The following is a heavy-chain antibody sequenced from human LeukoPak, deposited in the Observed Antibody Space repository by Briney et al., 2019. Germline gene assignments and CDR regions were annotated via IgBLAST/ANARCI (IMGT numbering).Heavy chain of an antibody. CDR3: STGRNKRPADY. J-gene: IGHJ4*02. CDR1: GVTFRSFP. Sequence: ASVKVSCKASGVTFRSFPFTWVRQAPGQGFEWMGGIIPIFVTANYAQKFQGRVTISTDESTSTVYMEPRSLTSEDTAVYYCSTGRNKRPADYWGQGTLVIVSS. V-gene: IGHV1-69*05. D-gene: IGHD1-14*01. CDR2: IIPIFVTA.